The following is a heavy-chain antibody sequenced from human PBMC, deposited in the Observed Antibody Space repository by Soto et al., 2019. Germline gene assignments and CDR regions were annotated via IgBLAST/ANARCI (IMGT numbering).Heavy chain of an antibody. D-gene: IGHD2-21*02. V-gene: IGHV3-30*18. J-gene: IGHJ5*02. CDR1: GFTFSSYG. Sequence: GGSLRLSCAASGFTFSSYGMHWVRQAPGKGLEWVAVISYDGSNKYYADSVKGRFTISRDNSKNTLYLQMNSLRAEDTAVYYCAKDYDGVTSGWFDPWGQGTLVTVSS. CDR2: ISYDGSNK. CDR3: AKDYDGVTSGWFDP.